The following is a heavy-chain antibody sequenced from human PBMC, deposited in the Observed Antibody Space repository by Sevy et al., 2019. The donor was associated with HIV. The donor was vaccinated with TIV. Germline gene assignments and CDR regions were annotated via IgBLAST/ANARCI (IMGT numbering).Heavy chain of an antibody. CDR2: IYYSGST. V-gene: IGHV4-39*01. CDR3: ARQGGYYYDSSGYYSEAKPYYFDY. J-gene: IGHJ4*02. CDR1: GGSISSSSYY. D-gene: IGHD3-22*01. Sequence: SETLSLTCTVSGGSISSSSYYWGWIRQPPGKGLEWIGSIYYSGSTYYNPSLKGRVTISVDTSKNQFSLKLSSVTAADTAVYYCARQGGYYYDSSGYYSEAKPYYFDYWGQGTLVTVSS.